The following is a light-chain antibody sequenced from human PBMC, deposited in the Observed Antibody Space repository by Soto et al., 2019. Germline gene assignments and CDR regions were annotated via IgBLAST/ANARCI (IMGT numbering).Light chain of an antibody. CDR1: SSDIGAGHG. Sequence: QSVLTQSPSVSGAPGQRVTISCTGSSSDIGAGHGVHWYQQLPGTAPKLLIYDNTNRPSGVPDRFSGFKAGTSASLAITGLRAEDENNYCSHSYESRQTALVFGGGTKHTVL. CDR2: DNT. CDR3: HSYESRQTALV. J-gene: IGLJ3*02. V-gene: IGLV1-40*01.